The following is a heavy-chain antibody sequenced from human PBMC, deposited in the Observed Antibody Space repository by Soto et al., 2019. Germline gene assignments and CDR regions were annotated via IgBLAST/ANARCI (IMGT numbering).Heavy chain of an antibody. J-gene: IGHJ4*02. V-gene: IGHV3-23*01. CDR1: GFTFSSYA. CDR3: AKDPVASAGTGWFDY. Sequence: GGSLRLSCAASGFTFSSYAMSWVRQAPGKGLEWVSGISHSSANTYYADSVKGRFTISRDNSKNTLYLQMYSLRAEDTAVYFCAKDPVASAGTGWFDYWGQRTLVTV. D-gene: IGHD6-13*01. CDR2: ISHSSANT.